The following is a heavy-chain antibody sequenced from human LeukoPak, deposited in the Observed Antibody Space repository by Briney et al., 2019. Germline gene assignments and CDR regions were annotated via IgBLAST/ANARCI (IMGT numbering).Heavy chain of an antibody. V-gene: IGHV4-59*01. D-gene: IGHD4-23*01. CDR2: IYYSGST. CDR3: ARVGRRWPGRLFDY. Sequence: SSETLSLTCTVSGGSISSYYWSWIRQPPGKGLEWIGYIYYSGSTNYNPSLKSRVTISVDTSKNQFSLKLSSVTAADTAVYYCARVGRRWPGRLFDYWGQGTLVTVSS. CDR1: GGSISSYY. J-gene: IGHJ4*02.